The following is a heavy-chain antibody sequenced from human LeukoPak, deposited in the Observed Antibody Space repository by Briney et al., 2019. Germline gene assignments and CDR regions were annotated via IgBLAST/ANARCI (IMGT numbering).Heavy chain of an antibody. J-gene: IGHJ4*02. Sequence: GGSLRLSCAASGFTFSSFAMSWVRQAPGKGLEWVSYISGSGGSTYYADSVKGRFTISRDNSKSTLYMQMNSLRAEDTAVYYCATLYYHGGVYHPFEFWGQGTLVTVSS. CDR1: GFTFSSFA. D-gene: IGHD2-8*02. CDR2: ISGSGGST. CDR3: ATLYYHGGVYHPFEF. V-gene: IGHV3-23*01.